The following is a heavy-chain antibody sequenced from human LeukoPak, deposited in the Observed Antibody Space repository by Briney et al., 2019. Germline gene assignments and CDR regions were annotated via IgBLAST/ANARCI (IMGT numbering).Heavy chain of an antibody. D-gene: IGHD2-2*01. J-gene: IGHJ4*02. CDR2: VNSGGGT. V-gene: IGHV4-59*08. CDR3: ASQMSGTSVSF. Sequence: SETLSLTCTVSGDSFTRYYWSWIRQPPRKALEWIGFVNSGGGTSYNPSLNSRITMSIDTSKNQFSLKLNSVTTTDTAVYYCASQMSGTSVSFWGQGTLVTVSS. CDR1: GDSFTRYY.